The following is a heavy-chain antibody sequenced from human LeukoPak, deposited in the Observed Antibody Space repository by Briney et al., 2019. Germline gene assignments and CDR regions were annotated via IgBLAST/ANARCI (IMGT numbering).Heavy chain of an antibody. Sequence: SETLSLTCAVYGGSFSTYYWSWIRQSPGKGLEWIAEINHRGDTNYNPSVKSRVTISVDTSKSQFSLKVGSLTAADTAVYYCARGATISETGYFDYWGQGTLVTVSS. D-gene: IGHD1-1*01. CDR1: GGSFSTYY. CDR2: INHRGDT. CDR3: ARGATISETGYFDY. V-gene: IGHV4-34*01. J-gene: IGHJ4*03.